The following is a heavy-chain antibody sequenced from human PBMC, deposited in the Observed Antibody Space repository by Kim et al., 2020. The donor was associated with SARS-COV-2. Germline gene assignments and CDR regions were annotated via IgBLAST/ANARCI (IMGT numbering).Heavy chain of an antibody. CDR3: ARGLYGSVEVY. CDR1: GGSVSSDY. V-gene: IGHV4-4*07. J-gene: IGHJ4*02. D-gene: IGHD2-15*01. CDR2: IYGSGET. Sequence: SETLSLTCTVSGGSVSSDYWSWIRQPAGKGLEWIGRIYGSGETNYKSSFRSRVTMSLDTTKNQVSLTLSFVTAADTAGYFCARGLYGSVEVYWGQGIQVT.